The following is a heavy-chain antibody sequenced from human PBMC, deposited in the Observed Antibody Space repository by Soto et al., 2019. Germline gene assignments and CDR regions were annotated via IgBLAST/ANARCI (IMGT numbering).Heavy chain of an antibody. J-gene: IGHJ4*02. CDR1: GFTVSNNY. V-gene: IGHV3-53*01. CDR2: IYSGGYT. D-gene: IGHD3-10*01. Sequence: EVQLVESGGGLIQPGGSLRLSCAVSGFTVSNNYMSWVRQAPGKGLEGVSVIYSGGYTAYGDSVKGRFTISRDNSKNTPYPQRESLGADAPAVFSWGGRPGGGGYWGQGTLVTVSS. CDR3: GGRPGGGGY.